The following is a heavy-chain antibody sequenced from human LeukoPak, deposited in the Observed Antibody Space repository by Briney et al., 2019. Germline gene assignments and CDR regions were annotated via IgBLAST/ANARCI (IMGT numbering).Heavy chain of an antibody. V-gene: IGHV3-33*01. Sequence: GGSLGLSCEASGFTLRNYGMHWVRQAPGKGLEWVAVIWHDGEVKYYVDSVKGRFTISRDNSKNRLYLQMDSLRGEDTAVYYCARDPGKDGPMDHWGQGILVTVSS. CDR3: ARDPGKDGPMDH. CDR1: GFTLRNYG. CDR2: IWHDGEVK. D-gene: IGHD3-10*01. J-gene: IGHJ4*02.